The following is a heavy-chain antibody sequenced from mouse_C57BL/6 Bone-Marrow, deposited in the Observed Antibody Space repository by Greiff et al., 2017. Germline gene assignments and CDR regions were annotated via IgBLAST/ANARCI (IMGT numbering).Heavy chain of an antibody. CDR3: ASRRDDGYWAPFAY. CDR2: ISSGGSYT. J-gene: IGHJ3*01. CDR1: GFTFSSYG. D-gene: IGHD2-3*01. Sequence: EVKLMESGGDLVKPGGSLQLSCAASGFTFSSYGMSWVRQTPDKRLEWVATISSGGSYTYYPDSVKGRFTISRDNAKNTLYLQMSSLKSVDTTMFYCASRRDDGYWAPFAYWGQGTLVTVSA. V-gene: IGHV5-6*02.